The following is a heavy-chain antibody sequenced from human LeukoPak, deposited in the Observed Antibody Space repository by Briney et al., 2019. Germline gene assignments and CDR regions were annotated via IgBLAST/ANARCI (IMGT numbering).Heavy chain of an antibody. CDR1: GFTFSSYS. Sequence: GGSMRLSCAASGFTFSSYSMNLVRQAAGKGLEWVSSISGSSSYIYYADSVKGRFTITRDNAKNSLYLQMNSLRAEDTAVYYCARATGGDAFDSWGQGTMVTVSS. D-gene: IGHD1-14*01. V-gene: IGHV3-21*01. J-gene: IGHJ3*02. CDR2: ISGSSSYI. CDR3: ARATGGDAFDS.